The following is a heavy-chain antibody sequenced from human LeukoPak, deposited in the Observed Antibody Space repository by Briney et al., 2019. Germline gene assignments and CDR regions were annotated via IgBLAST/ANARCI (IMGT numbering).Heavy chain of an antibody. J-gene: IGHJ4*02. CDR3: ARAQRLGS. CDR2: IKQDGSEK. Sequence: GGSLRLSCAASGYTFSNTRMNWVRQAPWKGLEWLANIKQDGSEKYYVDSVKGRFTISRDNAKNSLYLQMNNLRVEDTAVYFCARAQRLGSWGQGTLVIVSS. D-gene: IGHD3-9*01. CDR1: GYTFSNTR. V-gene: IGHV3-7*01.